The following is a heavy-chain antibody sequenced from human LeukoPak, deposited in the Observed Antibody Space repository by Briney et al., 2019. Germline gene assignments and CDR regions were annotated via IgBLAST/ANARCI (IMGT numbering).Heavy chain of an antibody. CDR3: AKDWEVLLWFGEFSYFDY. V-gene: IGHV3-23*01. D-gene: IGHD3-10*01. Sequence: GGSLRLSCAASGFTFSSYAMSWVRQAPGKGLEWVSAISGGGSSTYYADSVKGRFTISRDNSKNTLYLQMNSLRAEDTAVYYCAKDWEVLLWFGEFSYFDYWGQGTLVTVSS. CDR2: ISGGGSST. J-gene: IGHJ4*02. CDR1: GFTFSSYA.